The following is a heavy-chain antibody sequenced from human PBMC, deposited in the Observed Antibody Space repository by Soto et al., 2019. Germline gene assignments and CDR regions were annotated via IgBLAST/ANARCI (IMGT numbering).Heavy chain of an antibody. Sequence: GESLKISCKGSGYSFISYWISWVRQMPGRGLEWMGKIDPTDSQTNYSPSFQGHVTISADKSITTAYLQWSSLQASDTAMYYCARHDSRSSAAEYWGQGTLVTVSS. D-gene: IGHD6-6*01. V-gene: IGHV5-10-1*01. CDR3: ARHDSRSSAAEY. CDR2: IDPTDSQT. CDR1: GYSFISYW. J-gene: IGHJ4*02.